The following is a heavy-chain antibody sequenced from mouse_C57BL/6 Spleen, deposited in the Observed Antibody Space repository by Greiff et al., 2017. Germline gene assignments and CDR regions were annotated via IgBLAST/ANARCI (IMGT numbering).Heavy chain of an antibody. CDR2: ISSGGSYT. CDR3: ARQRQLQGGFAY. Sequence: DVKLQESGGDLVKPGGSLKLSCAASGFTFSSYGMSWVRQTPDKRLEWVATISSGGSYTYYPDSVKGRFTISRDNAKNTLYLQMSSLKSEDTAMYYCARQRQLQGGFAYWGQGTLVTVSA. J-gene: IGHJ3*01. CDR1: GFTFSSYG. V-gene: IGHV5-6*02. D-gene: IGHD3-2*01.